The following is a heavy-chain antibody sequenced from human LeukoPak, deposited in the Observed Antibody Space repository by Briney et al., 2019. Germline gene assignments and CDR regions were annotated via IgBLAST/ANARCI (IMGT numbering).Heavy chain of an antibody. CDR1: GYTFTSYG. D-gene: IGHD3-10*01. V-gene: IGHV1-18*01. CDR2: ISAYNGNT. CDR3: ARASKVRGVIIGNY. Sequence: ASVKVSCKASGYTFTSYGISWVRQAPGQGLEWMGWISAYNGNTNYAQKLQGRVTMTTDTSTSTAYMELRSLRSDDTAVYYCARASKVRGVIIGNYWGQGTLVTVSS. J-gene: IGHJ4*02.